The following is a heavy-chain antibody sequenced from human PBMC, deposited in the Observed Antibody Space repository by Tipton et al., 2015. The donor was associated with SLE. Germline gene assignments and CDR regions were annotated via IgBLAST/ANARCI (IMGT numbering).Heavy chain of an antibody. CDR3: ARVGSGSEVYYYYFMDV. Sequence: LRLSCAASGFSFSNYRLAWVRQAPGKGLEWIGEINDSGRAYYTPSLKSRVTISVDTSKNQFSLKMNSVTAADTAVYYCARVGSGSEVYYYYFMDVWGKGTAVTVSS. CDR2: INDSGRA. J-gene: IGHJ6*03. CDR1: GFSFSNYR. V-gene: IGHV4-34*01. D-gene: IGHD6-19*01.